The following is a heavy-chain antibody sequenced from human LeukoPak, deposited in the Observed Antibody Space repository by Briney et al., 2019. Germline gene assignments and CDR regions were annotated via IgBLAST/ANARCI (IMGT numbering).Heavy chain of an antibody. CDR3: ARDPWSYWSY. CDR2: ISSDSNYI. D-gene: IGHD1-26*01. J-gene: IGHJ4*02. Sequence: GGSLRLSCAASGFTFSSYTMNWVRQAPGKGLKWVSSISSDSNYIHYADSMKGRFSISRDNAKNSLYLQMNSLRADDTAVYYCARDPWSYWSYWGQGTLVTVSS. CDR1: GFTFSSYT. V-gene: IGHV3-21*01.